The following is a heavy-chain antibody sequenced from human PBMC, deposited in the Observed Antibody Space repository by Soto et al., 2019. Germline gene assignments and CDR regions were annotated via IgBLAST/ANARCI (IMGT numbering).Heavy chain of an antibody. CDR2: LYYSGST. D-gene: IGHD3-10*01. Sequence: QVQLQESGPGLVKPSQTLSLTCTVSGGSISSGNYYWSWVRQHPGKGLEWIGYLYYSGSTFYNPSLKSRVTLSVDTSKNQFSLKLSSVTAADTAVYYCARDRGDGYNPYYYYGMDVWGQGTTVTVSS. V-gene: IGHV4-31*03. J-gene: IGHJ6*02. CDR3: ARDRGDGYNPYYYYGMDV. CDR1: GGSISSGNYY.